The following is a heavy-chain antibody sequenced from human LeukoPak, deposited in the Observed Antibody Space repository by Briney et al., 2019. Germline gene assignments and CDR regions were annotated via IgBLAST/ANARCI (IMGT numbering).Heavy chain of an antibody. J-gene: IGHJ4*02. Sequence: SETLSLTCTVSGGSISSSSYYWGWIRQPPGKGLEWIGSIYYSGSTYYNPSLKSRVTISVDTSKNQFSLKLSSVTAADTAVYYCARHLVAGWRRLYYFDYWGQGTLVTVSS. CDR1: GGSISSSSYY. D-gene: IGHD6-19*01. CDR3: ARHLVAGWRRLYYFDY. CDR2: IYYSGST. V-gene: IGHV4-39*01.